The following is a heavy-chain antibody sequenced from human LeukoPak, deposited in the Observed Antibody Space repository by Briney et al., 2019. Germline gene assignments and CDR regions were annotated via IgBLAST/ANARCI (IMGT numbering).Heavy chain of an antibody. J-gene: IGHJ4*02. Sequence: GGSLRLSCAASGFTFSNAWMNWVRQAPGKGLEWVGRIKSKTDGGTTDYAAPVKGRFTISRDDSKNTLYPQMNSLKTEDTAVYYCTTSPDYDFWSGYYSYFDYWGQGTLVTVSS. CDR2: IKSKTDGGTT. CDR3: TTSPDYDFWSGYYSYFDY. D-gene: IGHD3-3*01. V-gene: IGHV3-15*07. CDR1: GFTFSNAW.